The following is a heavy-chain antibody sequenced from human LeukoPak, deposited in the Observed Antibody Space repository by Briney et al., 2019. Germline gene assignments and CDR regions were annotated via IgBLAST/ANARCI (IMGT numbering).Heavy chain of an antibody. D-gene: IGHD5-24*01. Sequence: SETLSLTCTVSGGSISSGGYYWSWLRQHPGKGLEWIGYIYYSGSTYYNPSLKSRVTISVDTSKNQFSLKLSSVTAADTVVYYCARGYGYNSSLGYWGQGTLVTVSS. CDR3: ARGYGYNSSLGY. V-gene: IGHV4-31*03. CDR2: IYYSGST. CDR1: GGSISSGGYY. J-gene: IGHJ4*02.